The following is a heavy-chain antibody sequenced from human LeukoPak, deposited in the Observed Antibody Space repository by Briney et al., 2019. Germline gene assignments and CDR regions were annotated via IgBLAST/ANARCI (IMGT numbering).Heavy chain of an antibody. D-gene: IGHD6-6*01. J-gene: IGHJ4*02. CDR1: GYTITEYY. CDR3: ARTSSFDY. V-gene: IGHV1-2*02. CDR2: INPNNGGT. Sequence: ASVKVSCKSSGYTITEYYMHWVRQAPGQGLEWMGWINPNNGGTNYAQKFQGRVTLTRDTSISTVYMEVNTVRSDDTAVYYCARTSSFDYWGQGTLVTVSS.